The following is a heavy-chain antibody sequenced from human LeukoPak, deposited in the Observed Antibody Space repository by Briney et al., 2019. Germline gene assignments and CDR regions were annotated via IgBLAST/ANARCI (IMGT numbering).Heavy chain of an antibody. Sequence: PSETLSLTCAVYGGSFSDYYWSWIRQPPGKGLEWIGEINHSGGTNYYPSLKSRVTISLDTSKNQFSLKLRSVTAADTAVYYCARGSQYYYDGSGYYSHDYWGQGTLVTVSS. V-gene: IGHV4-34*01. J-gene: IGHJ4*02. CDR3: ARGSQYYYDGSGYYSHDY. CDR2: INHSGGT. D-gene: IGHD3-22*01. CDR1: GGSFSDYY.